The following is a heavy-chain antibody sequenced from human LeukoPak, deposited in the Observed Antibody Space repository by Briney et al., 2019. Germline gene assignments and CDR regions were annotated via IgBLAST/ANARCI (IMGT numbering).Heavy chain of an antibody. J-gene: IGHJ3*01. CDR2: IKHGGGA. Sequence: SETLSLTCGVSGASFSEYVWNWVRQSPAEGLEWIGEIKHGGGATYNPSLMGRVTISADTSKNQLSLKLSSVTAADTAVYFCARGPHYYGDYIRYFPDAFHVWGRGTVVSVSS. CDR1: GASFSEYV. V-gene: IGHV4-34*01. D-gene: IGHD4-17*01. CDR3: ARGPHYYGDYIRYFPDAFHV.